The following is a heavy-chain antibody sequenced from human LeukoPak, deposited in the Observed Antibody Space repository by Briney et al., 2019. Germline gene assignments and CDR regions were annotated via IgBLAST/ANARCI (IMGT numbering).Heavy chain of an antibody. Sequence: GGSLRLSCAASGFSFSSYAMSWVRQAPGKGLEWVSAISGGGDYIYNADSVKDRFTIYRDNSQSTLYLQMNSLRAEDTAVYYCAKGFCSSSGCYYMDVWGKGTTVTVSS. CDR2: ISGGGDYI. D-gene: IGHD2-2*01. CDR1: GFSFSSYA. CDR3: AKGFCSSSGCYYMDV. J-gene: IGHJ6*03. V-gene: IGHV3-23*01.